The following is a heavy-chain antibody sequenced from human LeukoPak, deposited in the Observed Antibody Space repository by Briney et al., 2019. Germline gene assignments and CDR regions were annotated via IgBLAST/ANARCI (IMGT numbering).Heavy chain of an antibody. CDR2: ISYDGSNK. CDR1: GFTFSSYA. V-gene: IGHV3-30*04. D-gene: IGHD3-3*01. Sequence: GRPLRLSCAASGFTFSSYAMHWVRQAPGKGLEWVAVISYDGSNKYYADSVKGRFTISRDNSKNTLYLQMNSLRAEDTAVYYCARDIPRYDFWSGYPYYYYYGMDVWGQGTTVTVSS. J-gene: IGHJ6*02. CDR3: ARDIPRYDFWSGYPYYYYYGMDV.